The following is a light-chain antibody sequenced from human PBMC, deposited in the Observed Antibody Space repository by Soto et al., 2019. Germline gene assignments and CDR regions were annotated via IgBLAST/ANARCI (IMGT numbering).Light chain of an antibody. CDR3: QQYNNWPIT. V-gene: IGKV3-15*01. J-gene: IGKJ5*01. CDR1: QGVTDN. Sequence: EVVMTQSPATLSVSPGDGATLSCRASQGVTDNLAWYRQKPGQVPRLLIYGASTRSTGIPARFSGSGSGTEFTLTISSLQSEDFAVYYCQQYNNWPITFGQGTRLEIK. CDR2: GAS.